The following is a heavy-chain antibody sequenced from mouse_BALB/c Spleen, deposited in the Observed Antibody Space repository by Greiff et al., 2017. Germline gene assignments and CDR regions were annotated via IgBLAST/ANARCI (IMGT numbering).Heavy chain of an antibody. Sequence: EVKVVESGGGLVKPGGSLKLSCAASGFTFSSYTMSWVRQTPEKRLEWVATISSGGSYTYYPDSVKGRFTISRDNAKNTLYLQMSSLKSEDTAMYYCTRAAHYSGIHYFDYWGEGTTLTVSS. CDR1: GFTFSSYT. J-gene: IGHJ2*01. CDR3: TRAAHYSGIHYFDY. V-gene: IGHV5-6-4*01. D-gene: IGHD1-1*01. CDR2: ISSGGSYT.